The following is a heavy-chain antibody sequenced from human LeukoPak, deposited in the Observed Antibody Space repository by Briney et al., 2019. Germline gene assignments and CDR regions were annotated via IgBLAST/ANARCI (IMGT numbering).Heavy chain of an antibody. CDR3: LVAAAALGSQH. CDR2: INHSGST. Sequence: SETLSLTCAVSGGSFTGLYWKWIRQPPGKGLEWIGEINHSGSTSYNPSLKSRATISVDTSRNQFSLKLSSMTAADTAVYYCLVAAAALGSQHWGQGTLVTVSS. CDR1: GGSFTGLY. V-gene: IGHV4-34*01. J-gene: IGHJ1*01. D-gene: IGHD6-13*01.